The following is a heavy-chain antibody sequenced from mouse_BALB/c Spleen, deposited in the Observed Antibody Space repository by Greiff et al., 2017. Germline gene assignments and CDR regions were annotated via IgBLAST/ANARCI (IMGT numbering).Heavy chain of an antibody. V-gene: IGHV1-7*01. J-gene: IGHJ2*01. CDR1: GYTFTSYW. CDR3: ARLGLRYYFDY. D-gene: IGHD1-1*01. Sequence: QVQLKQSGAELAKPGASVKMSCKASGYTFTSYWMHWVKQRPGQGLEWIGYINPSTGYTEYNQKFKDKATLTADKSSSTAYMQLSSLTSEDSAVYYCARLGLRYYFDYWGQGTTLTVSS. CDR2: INPSTGYT.